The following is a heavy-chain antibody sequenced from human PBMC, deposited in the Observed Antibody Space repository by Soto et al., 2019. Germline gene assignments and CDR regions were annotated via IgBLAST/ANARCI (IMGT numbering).Heavy chain of an antibody. CDR3: ARGRNDFWSTYYYGMDV. Sequence: ASETLSLTCTVSGGSISSYYWSWIRQPPGKGLEWIGYIYYSGSTNYNPSLKSRVTISVDTSKNQFSLKLSSVTAADTAVYYCARGRNDFWSTYYYGMDVWGQGTTVTVSS. J-gene: IGHJ6*02. D-gene: IGHD3-3*01. CDR2: IYYSGST. CDR1: GGSISSYY. V-gene: IGHV4-59*01.